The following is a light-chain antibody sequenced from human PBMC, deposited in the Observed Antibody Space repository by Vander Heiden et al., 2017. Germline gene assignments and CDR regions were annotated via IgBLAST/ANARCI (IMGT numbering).Light chain of an antibody. CDR1: HDISNQ. V-gene: IGKV1-33*01. CDR2: DSS. Sequence: DFQLTPPAAPLSASVEDTVTTTCQASHDISNQLNWYHQKPRKAPKVLIYDSSKLEAVVPSWFSGSGSGTDFPFTISRLQPEDIASYCCQRYQHPLTFGQGTRLEIK. J-gene: IGKJ5*01. CDR3: QRYQHPLT.